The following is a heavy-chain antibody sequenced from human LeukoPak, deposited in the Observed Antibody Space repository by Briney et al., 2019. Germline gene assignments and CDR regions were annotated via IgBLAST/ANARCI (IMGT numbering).Heavy chain of an antibody. CDR1: AFTFSMYW. CDR3: ARERYDSSGYYFDY. J-gene: IGHJ4*02. CDR2: IKEDGSDK. V-gene: IGHV3-7*01. Sequence: GGSLRLSCSASAFTFSMYWMTWVRQARDKGLEWVASIKEDGSDKYYVDSVRGRFTISRDNAKNSLYLQMNSLRAEDTAVYYCARERYDSSGYYFDYWGQGTLVTVSS. D-gene: IGHD3-22*01.